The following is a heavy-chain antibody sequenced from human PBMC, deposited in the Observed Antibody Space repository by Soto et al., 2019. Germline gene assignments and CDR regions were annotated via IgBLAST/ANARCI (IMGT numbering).Heavy chain of an antibody. Sequence: QVQLQESGPGLVKPSQTLSLTCTVSGDSVSGGDSYWSWIRQPPGKALEWIGYTSFSGYTSYTPSSESRVTISVDMSKSQFSLRRTSVTAADTAIYYCVRGGNPYHYATSGPGTFDKWGQGTLVSVSS. CDR2: TSFSGYT. V-gene: IGHV4-30-4*01. D-gene: IGHD3-22*01. CDR3: VRGGNPYHYATSGPGTFDK. CDR1: GDSVSGGDSY. J-gene: IGHJ4*02.